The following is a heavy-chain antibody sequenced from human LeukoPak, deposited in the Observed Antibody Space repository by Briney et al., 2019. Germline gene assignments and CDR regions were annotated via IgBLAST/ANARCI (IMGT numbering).Heavy chain of an antibody. V-gene: IGHV1-46*01. CDR2: INPIDGST. J-gene: IGHJ4*02. CDR1: GYTFTSYY. Sequence: ASVKVSCKASGYTFTSYYMHWVRQAPGQGLEWMGIINPIDGSTSYAQKFQGRVTMTRDTSTSTVYMELSSLRSEDTAVYYCAKAVYDSSGYYYVWTGFDYWGQGTLVTVSS. D-gene: IGHD3-22*01. CDR3: AKAVYDSSGYYYVWTGFDY.